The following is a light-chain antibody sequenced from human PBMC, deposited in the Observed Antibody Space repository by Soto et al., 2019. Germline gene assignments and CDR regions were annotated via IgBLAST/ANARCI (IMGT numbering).Light chain of an antibody. CDR1: QGIRTA. CDR2: AAS. CDR3: LQHNSYPWA. V-gene: IGKV1-17*01. Sequence: DIQMTQSPSSLSASVGDRVTITCRASQGIRTALGWYQQKPGKAPKRLIYAASSLKSGVPSRFSGSGSGTEFTLTISSLQPEDFATYYCLQHNSYPWAFGQGTKVEIK. J-gene: IGKJ1*01.